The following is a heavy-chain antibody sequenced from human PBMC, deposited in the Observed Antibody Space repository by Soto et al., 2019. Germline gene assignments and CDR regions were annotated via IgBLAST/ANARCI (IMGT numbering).Heavy chain of an antibody. D-gene: IGHD2-15*01. CDR2: IYYSGST. CDR3: ARVGCSGGSCYSIGVAAPGYNWFDP. J-gene: IGHJ5*02. V-gene: IGHV4-30-4*01. CDR1: GGSISNGDYY. Sequence: QVQLQESGPGLVKPSQTLSLTCTVSGGSISNGDYYWSWIRQPPGKGLEWIGYIYYSGSTYYKPSLKSRVTISVDTSKNQLSLKLSAVTAADTAVYYCARVGCSGGSCYSIGVAAPGYNWFDPWGQGTLVTVSS.